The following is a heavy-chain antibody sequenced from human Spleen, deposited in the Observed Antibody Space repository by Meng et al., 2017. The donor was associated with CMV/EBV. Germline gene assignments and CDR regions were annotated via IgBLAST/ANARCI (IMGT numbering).Heavy chain of an antibody. CDR3: ARNFDHVGVPYRKVGRYDLIAVD. CDR2: INPSGGST. V-gene: IGHV1-46*01. D-gene: IGHD5-12*01. Sequence: ASVKVSCKGSGYTFTSYYMHWVRQAPGQGLEWMGIINPSGGSTSYAQKFQGRVTMTRDTSTSTVYMELSSLRSEDTAVYYCARNFDHVGVPYRKVGRYDLIAVDWGQGTLVTVSS. J-gene: IGHJ4*02. CDR1: GYTFTSYY.